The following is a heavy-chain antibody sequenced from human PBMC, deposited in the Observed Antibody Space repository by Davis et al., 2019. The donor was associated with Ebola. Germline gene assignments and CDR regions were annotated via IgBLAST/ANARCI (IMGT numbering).Heavy chain of an antibody. CDR3: ARDDSYFWSGYCVY. CDR1: GYTFTSYG. V-gene: IGHV1-18*01. Sequence: ASVKVSCKASGYTFTSYGISWVRQAPGQGLEWMGWISAYNGNTNYAQKLQGRVTMTTDTSTSTAYMELRSLRSDDTAVYYCARDDSYFWSGYCVYWGQGTLVTVSS. J-gene: IGHJ4*02. CDR2: ISAYNGNT. D-gene: IGHD3-3*01.